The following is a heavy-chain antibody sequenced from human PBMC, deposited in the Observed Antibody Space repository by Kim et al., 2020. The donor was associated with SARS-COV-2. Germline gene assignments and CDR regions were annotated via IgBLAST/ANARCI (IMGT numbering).Heavy chain of an antibody. J-gene: IGHJ4*02. V-gene: IGHV4-59*08. CDR3: ARRDSSTWYLDS. D-gene: IGHD6-13*01. Sequence: NYNPSLESRVTISVDTSKKQFSLKLSSVTAADTAVYYCARRDSSTWYLDSWGQGTLVTVSS.